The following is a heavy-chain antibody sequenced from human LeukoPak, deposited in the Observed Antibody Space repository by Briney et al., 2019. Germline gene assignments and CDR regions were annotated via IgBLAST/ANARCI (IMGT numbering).Heavy chain of an antibody. CDR1: GGSISSYY. Sequence: PSETLSLTCTVSGGSISSYYWSWIRQPPGKGLEWIGSIRYSGSTNYNPSLKSRVTISVDTSKNQFSLKLSSVTAADTAVYYCARGYCSGGSCYSYYYYNYMDVWGKGTTVTVSS. CDR3: ARGYCSGGSCYSYYYYNYMDV. J-gene: IGHJ6*03. D-gene: IGHD2-15*01. CDR2: IRYSGST. V-gene: IGHV4-59*12.